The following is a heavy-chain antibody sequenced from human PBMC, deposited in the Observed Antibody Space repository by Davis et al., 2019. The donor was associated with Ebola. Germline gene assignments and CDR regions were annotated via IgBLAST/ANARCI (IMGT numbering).Heavy chain of an antibody. Sequence: GGSLRLSCAASRFTFSSYTMNWVRQAPGKGLEWVSSISSSSSTIYYADSVKGRFTISRDNAKNSLYLQMNSLRAEDTAVYYCARLGSYSDLDYWGQGTLVIVSS. CDR1: RFTFSSYT. CDR3: ARLGSYSDLDY. V-gene: IGHV3-48*04. CDR2: ISSSSSTI. J-gene: IGHJ4*02. D-gene: IGHD1-26*01.